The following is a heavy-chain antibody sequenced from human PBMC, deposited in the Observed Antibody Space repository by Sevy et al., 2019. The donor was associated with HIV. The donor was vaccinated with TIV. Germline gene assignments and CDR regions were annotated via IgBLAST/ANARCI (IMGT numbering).Heavy chain of an antibody. CDR3: ARDPSEEGFSYGPFDS. Sequence: KPSETLSLTCIVSSGSVSSGNNYWSWIRQPPGKGLEWIGYIYYSGNTKYNPSLKSRVTISIDTSKNQFSLNLTSVTAADTAVYYCARDPSEEGFSYGPFDSWGQGILVTVSS. D-gene: IGHD5-18*01. J-gene: IGHJ5*01. CDR2: IYYSGNT. V-gene: IGHV4-61*01. CDR1: SGSVSSGNNY.